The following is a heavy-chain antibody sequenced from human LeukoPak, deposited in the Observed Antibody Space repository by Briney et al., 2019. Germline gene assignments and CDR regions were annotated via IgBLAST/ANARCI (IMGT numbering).Heavy chain of an antibody. CDR2: INHSGST. CDR3: ARDYGYYDSSGYRTYFDY. J-gene: IGHJ4*02. Sequence: SETLSLTCAVYGGSFSGYYWSWIRQPPGKGLEWIGEINHSGSTNYNPSLKSRVTVSVDTSKNQFSLKLSSVTAADTAVYYCARDYGYYDSSGYRTYFDYWGQGILVTVSS. D-gene: IGHD3-22*01. V-gene: IGHV4-34*01. CDR1: GGSFSGYY.